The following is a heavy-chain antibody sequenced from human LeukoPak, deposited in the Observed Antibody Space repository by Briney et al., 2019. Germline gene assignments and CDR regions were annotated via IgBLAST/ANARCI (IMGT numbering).Heavy chain of an antibody. CDR3: ARGRGWLRLDF. J-gene: IGHJ4*02. V-gene: IGHV1-2*06. D-gene: IGHD5-12*01. CDR2: INPNSGDT. CDR1: GYTFSGSY. Sequence: ASVKVSCKASGYTFSGSYIHWVRQAPGQGLEWLGRINPNSGDTNYAQNFHGRVTMTRDTSITTTYMELNSLTSDDTAIYHCARGRGWLRLDFWGQGTLVTVSS.